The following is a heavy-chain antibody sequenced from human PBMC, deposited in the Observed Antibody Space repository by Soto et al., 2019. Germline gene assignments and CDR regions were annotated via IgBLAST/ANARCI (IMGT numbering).Heavy chain of an antibody. D-gene: IGHD6-6*01. Sequence: GESLKISCKGFGYSFTNYWTGWVRQMPGKGLEWMGMIYPGDSDTRNSPSFQGQVTISADKSISTAYLQWSSLKASDTAMYYCVRQVFDSSSLVPHAFDIWGQGTMVTGS. CDR1: GYSFTNYW. CDR2: IYPGDSDT. CDR3: VRQVFDSSSLVPHAFDI. V-gene: IGHV5-51*01. J-gene: IGHJ3*02.